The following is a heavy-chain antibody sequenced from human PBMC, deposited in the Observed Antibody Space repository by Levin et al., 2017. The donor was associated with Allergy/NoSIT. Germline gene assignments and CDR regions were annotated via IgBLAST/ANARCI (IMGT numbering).Heavy chain of an antibody. J-gene: IGHJ4*02. D-gene: IGHD2-2*01. V-gene: IGHV3-48*01. CDR1: GFTFSSYS. CDR3: ARIYCTSTSCEDGVDY. CDR2: ISSSSSTI. Sequence: GGSLRLSCAASGFTFSSYSMNWVRQAPGKGLEWVSYISSSSSTIYYADSVKGRFTISRDNAKNSLYLQMNSLRAEDTAVYYCARIYCTSTSCEDGVDYWGQGTLVTVSS.